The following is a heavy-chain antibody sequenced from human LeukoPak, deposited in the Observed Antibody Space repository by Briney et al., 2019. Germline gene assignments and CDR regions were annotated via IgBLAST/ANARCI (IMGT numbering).Heavy chain of an antibody. Sequence: PGRSLILSCAAAGFTFSSDGMHRGRQAPVQGLERVAGISEDVNNKYYADTVKGRFTISRDNSKNKLYLQRNSLRGEDTAVYYCAKDDRRYCSGGSCYSMGFDYWGQGTLVTVYS. D-gene: IGHD2-15*01. CDR2: ISEDVNNK. CDR1: GFTFSSDG. CDR3: AKDDRRYCSGGSCYSMGFDY. J-gene: IGHJ4*02. V-gene: IGHV3-30*18.